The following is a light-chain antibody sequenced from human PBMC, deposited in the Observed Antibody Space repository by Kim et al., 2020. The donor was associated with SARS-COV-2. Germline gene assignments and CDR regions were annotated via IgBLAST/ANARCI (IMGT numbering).Light chain of an antibody. CDR2: AAS. CDR1: QDISSW. J-gene: IGKJ4*01. Sequence: ESVGTRVTITGRASQDISSWLAWYQQKPGKAPKLLISAASSLQSGVPSRFSGSGSGTDFTLTISSLQPEDFASYYCQRADSFPLGFGGGTKVDIK. V-gene: IGKV1-12*01. CDR3: QRADSFPLG.